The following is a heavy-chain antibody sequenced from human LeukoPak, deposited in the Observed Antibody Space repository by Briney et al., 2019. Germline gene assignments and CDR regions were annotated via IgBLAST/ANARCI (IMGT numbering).Heavy chain of an antibody. V-gene: IGHV3-11*01. CDR2: VSSSGTTI. CDR3: AKDGAFSASSF. CDR1: GFTFSEEY. J-gene: IGHJ3*01. Sequence: GGSLSLSCAASGFTFSEEYMSWIRQAPGKGLEGISCVSSSGTTIYYADSVKGRFTISRDNVKNSLYLQMNSLRVEDTAVYYCAKDGAFSASSFWGQGTMVAVSS. D-gene: IGHD3-3*02.